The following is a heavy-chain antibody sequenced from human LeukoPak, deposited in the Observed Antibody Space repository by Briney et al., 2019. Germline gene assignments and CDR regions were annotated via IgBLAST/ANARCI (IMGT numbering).Heavy chain of an antibody. V-gene: IGHV1-2*02. Sequence: SVKVSCNASGYTGTGYYMHWVRLAPGQGLEWMGLINLNCGGTSYAQKFQSRVTMTRYTSISTAYMELSRLRSDDTAVYYCARDREHIVVVTAIPYHWFDPWGQGTLVTVSS. D-gene: IGHD2-21*02. CDR3: ARDREHIVVVTAIPYHWFDP. CDR1: GYTGTGYY. CDR2: INLNCGGT. J-gene: IGHJ5*02.